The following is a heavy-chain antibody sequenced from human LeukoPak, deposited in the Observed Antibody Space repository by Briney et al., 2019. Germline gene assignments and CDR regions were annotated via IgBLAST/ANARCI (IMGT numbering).Heavy chain of an antibody. J-gene: IGHJ4*02. D-gene: IGHD3-22*01. V-gene: IGHV3-64D*06. CDR1: GFTFSRYL. CDR2: ISTNGGST. CDR3: VKDANYYDSSGYYDY. Sequence: GGSLRLPCSASGFTFSRYLMHWVRQAPGKGLEYVSAISTNGGSTYYADSVKGRFTISRDNSKNTLYLQMSSLRTEDTAVYYCVKDANYYDSSGYYDYWGQGTLVTVSS.